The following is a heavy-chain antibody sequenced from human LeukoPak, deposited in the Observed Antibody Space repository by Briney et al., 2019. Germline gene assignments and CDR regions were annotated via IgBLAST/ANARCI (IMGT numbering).Heavy chain of an antibody. CDR3: AAAYRYFYDRGGYFDY. CDR1: GFTFATYA. D-gene: IGHD3-22*01. J-gene: IGHJ4*02. V-gene: IGHV1-58*02. Sequence: ASVTVSLMSSGFTFATYAMQWVRQARGQRLEWIGWIVVCSGNTNYAQKFQERVTITRDMSTSTAYMELSSLRSEDTAVYYCAAAYRYFYDRGGYFDYWGQGTLVTVSS. CDR2: IVVCSGNT.